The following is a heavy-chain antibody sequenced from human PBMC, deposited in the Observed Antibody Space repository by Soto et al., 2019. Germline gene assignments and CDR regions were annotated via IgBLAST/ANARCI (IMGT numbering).Heavy chain of an antibody. V-gene: IGHV3-33*01. CDR2: IWYDGSNK. CDR3: ARDRRGVAGTYYFDY. D-gene: IGHD6-19*01. J-gene: IGHJ4*02. CDR1: GFTFSSYG. Sequence: AGGSLRLSCAASGFTFSSYGMHWVRQAPGKGLEWVAVIWYDGSNKYYADSVKGRFTISRDNSKNTLYLQMNSLRAEDTAVYYCARDRRGVAGTYYFDYWGQGTLVTVSS.